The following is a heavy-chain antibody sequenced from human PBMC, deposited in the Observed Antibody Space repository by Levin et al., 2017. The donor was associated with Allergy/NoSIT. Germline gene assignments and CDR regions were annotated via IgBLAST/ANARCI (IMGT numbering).Heavy chain of an antibody. Sequence: GGSLRLSCAASGITFDDYAMHWVRQAPGKGLEWVSGLSWNSDKIDYADSVKGRFAISRDNAKNSLYLQMNSLRTEDTSFYFFVKDLSPYRISFDFDHWGQGTLVTVSP. D-gene: IGHD3-16*01. CDR1: GITFDDYA. J-gene: IGHJ4*02. CDR2: LSWNSDKI. V-gene: IGHV3-9*01. CDR3: VKDLSPYRISFDFDH.